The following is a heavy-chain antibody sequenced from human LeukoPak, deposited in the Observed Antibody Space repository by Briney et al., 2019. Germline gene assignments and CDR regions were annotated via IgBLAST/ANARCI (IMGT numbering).Heavy chain of an antibody. J-gene: IGHJ4*02. CDR2: INHSGST. V-gene: IGHV4-34*01. D-gene: IGHD5-18*01. CDR1: GGSISSYY. Sequence: PSETLSLTCTVSGGSISSYYWSWIRQPPGKGLEWIGEINHSGSTNYNPSLKSRVTISVDTSKNHFSLKLNSVTGADTAVYYCARGQLCDYWGQGTLVTVSS. CDR3: ARGQLCDY.